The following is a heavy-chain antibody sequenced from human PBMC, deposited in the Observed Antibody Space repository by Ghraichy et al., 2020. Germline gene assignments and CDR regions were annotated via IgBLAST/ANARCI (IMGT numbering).Heavy chain of an antibody. CDR1: GFTFSTHD. D-gene: IGHD3-10*01. V-gene: IGHV3-13*01. J-gene: IGHJ4*02. Sequence: GESLNISCAASGFTFSTHDMHWVRQAPGKGLEWVSAIVTTGDTYHASSVKGRFTVFRDNVKNSVYLQMNSLRVGDTAVYYCARGGGTYYSDSGSLNKFSYWGQGTLGAVSP. CDR2: IVTTGDT. CDR3: ARGGGTYYSDSGSLNKFSY.